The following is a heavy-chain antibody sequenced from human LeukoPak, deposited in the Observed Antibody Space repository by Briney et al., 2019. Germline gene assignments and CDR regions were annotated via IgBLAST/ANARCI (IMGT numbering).Heavy chain of an antibody. D-gene: IGHD3-9*01. CDR1: GYTFTSYG. CDR3: ARDAPDYDILTGYYIGPHFDY. J-gene: IGHJ4*02. V-gene: IGHV1-18*01. CDR2: ISAYNGNT. Sequence: ASEKVSCKASGYTFTSYGISWVRQAPGQGLEWMGWISAYNGNTNYAQKLQGRVTMTTDTSTSTAYMELRSLRSDDTAVYYCARDAPDYDILTGYYIGPHFDYWGQGTLVTVSS.